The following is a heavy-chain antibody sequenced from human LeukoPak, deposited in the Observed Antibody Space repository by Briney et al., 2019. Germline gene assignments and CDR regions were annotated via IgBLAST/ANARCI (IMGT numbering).Heavy chain of an antibody. Sequence: SETLSLTCTVSGGSISSYYWTWIRQPAGKGLEWIGRICTSGSTNYNPSLKSRVTMSVDTSKNQFSLKLSSVTAADTAVYYCARDDSSRAFDIWGQGTMVTVSS. V-gene: IGHV4-4*07. D-gene: IGHD3-22*01. J-gene: IGHJ3*02. CDR1: GGSISSYY. CDR3: ARDDSSRAFDI. CDR2: ICTSGST.